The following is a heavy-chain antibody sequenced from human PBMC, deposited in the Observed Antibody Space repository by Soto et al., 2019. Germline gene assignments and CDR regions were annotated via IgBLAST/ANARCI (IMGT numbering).Heavy chain of an antibody. D-gene: IGHD3-3*01. Sequence: QVQLQESGPGLVKPSGTLSLTCAVSGGSISRSNWWSWVRQPPGKGLEGIGEIYPSVSTNYNPSLKSRGPISVDESKNAFSLQLRSVTGADTAVYYRASLVGTPDFWCGYYTPDYYYGMDGWGQGSTVTVSS. CDR3: ASLVGTPDFWCGYYTPDYYYGMDG. CDR1: GGSISRSNW. V-gene: IGHV4-4*02. J-gene: IGHJ6*02. CDR2: IYPSVST.